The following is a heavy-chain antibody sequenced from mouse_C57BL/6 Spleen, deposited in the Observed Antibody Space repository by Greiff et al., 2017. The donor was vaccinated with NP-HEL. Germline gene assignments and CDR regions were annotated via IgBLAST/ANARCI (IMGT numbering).Heavy chain of an antibody. CDR3: ATTVVEVDYFDY. CDR1: GYSITSGYY. CDR2: ISYDGSN. D-gene: IGHD1-1*01. J-gene: IGHJ2*01. V-gene: IGHV3-6*01. Sequence: EVKLVESGPGLVKPSQSLSLTCSVTGYSITSGYYWNWIRQFPGNKLEWMGYISYDGSNNYNPSLKNRISITRDTSKNQFFLKLNSVTTEDTATYYCATTVVEVDYFDYWGQGTTLTVSS.